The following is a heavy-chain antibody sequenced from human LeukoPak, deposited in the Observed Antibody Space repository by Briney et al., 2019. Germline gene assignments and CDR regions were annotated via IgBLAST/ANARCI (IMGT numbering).Heavy chain of an antibody. V-gene: IGHV3-7*03. J-gene: IGHJ4*02. Sequence: GGSLRLSCAASGFTFSSYWMSWVRLAPGKGLEWVANIKQDGSEKYYVDSVKGRFTISRDNAKNSLYLQMNSLRAEDTAVYYCASPKTPSGSYGDFDYWGQGTLVTVSS. CDR3: ASPKTPSGSYGDFDY. CDR2: IKQDGSEK. CDR1: GFTFSSYW. D-gene: IGHD1-26*01.